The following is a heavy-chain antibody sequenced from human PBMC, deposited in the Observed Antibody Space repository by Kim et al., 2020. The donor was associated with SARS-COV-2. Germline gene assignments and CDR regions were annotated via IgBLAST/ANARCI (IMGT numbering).Heavy chain of an antibody. CDR3: AKDGREDSSGHKEGFDY. CDR2: ISGSGGST. V-gene: IGHV3-23*01. D-gene: IGHD3-22*01. CDR1: GFTFSSYA. J-gene: IGHJ4*02. Sequence: GGSLRLSCAASGFTFSSYAMSWVRQAPGKGLEWVSAISGSGGSTYYADSVKGRFTISRDNSKNTLYLQMNSLRDEDTAVYYCAKDGREDSSGHKEGFDYWGQGTLVTVSS.